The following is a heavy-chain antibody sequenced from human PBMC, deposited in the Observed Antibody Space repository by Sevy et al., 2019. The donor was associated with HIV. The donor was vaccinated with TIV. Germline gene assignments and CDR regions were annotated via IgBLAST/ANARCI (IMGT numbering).Heavy chain of an antibody. J-gene: IGHJ6*02. V-gene: IGHV4-59*01. CDR2: IYYNGST. D-gene: IGHD3-3*01. Sequence: SETLSLTCTVSGDSISGYYWSWIRQPPGKGLQWIGDIYYNGSTNYNPSLKRRVTISEDTSKNQFSLRLTSVTAADTAAYYRARAWSGYYYAMDVWGQGTTVTVSS. CDR3: ARAWSGYYYAMDV. CDR1: GDSISGYY.